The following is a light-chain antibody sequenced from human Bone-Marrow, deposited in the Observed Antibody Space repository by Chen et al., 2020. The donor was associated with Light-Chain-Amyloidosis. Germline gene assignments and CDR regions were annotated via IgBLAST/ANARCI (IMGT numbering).Light chain of an antibody. CDR2: WTS. CDR1: QNVLYSSNNKNY. CDR3: QQYYSSPWT. V-gene: IGKV4-1*01. J-gene: IGKJ1*01. Sequence: DIVMTQSPDSLAVSLGERATINCKSSQNVLYSSNNKNYLAWYQQRPGQPPKLLIYWTSTREVGVPDRFRGSGSGTDVTLTISSLQAEDVAVYYCQQYYSSPWTFGQGTRVEIK.